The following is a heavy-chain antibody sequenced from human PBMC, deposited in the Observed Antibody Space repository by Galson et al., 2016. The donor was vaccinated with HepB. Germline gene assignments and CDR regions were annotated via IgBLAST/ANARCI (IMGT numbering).Heavy chain of an antibody. CDR1: EFIFSSHG. J-gene: IGHJ6*03. CDR2: IWPDASNE. V-gene: IGHV3-33*06. CDR3: AKEGHYGGHFYMDV. D-gene: IGHD4-17*01. Sequence: SLRLSCAASEFIFSSHGMHWVRQAPGKGLEWVAVIWPDASNEKYADAVKGRFTISRDNSKNTVYLQMNNLRVEDTAVYYCAKEGHYGGHFYMDVWGEGTTVTVSS.